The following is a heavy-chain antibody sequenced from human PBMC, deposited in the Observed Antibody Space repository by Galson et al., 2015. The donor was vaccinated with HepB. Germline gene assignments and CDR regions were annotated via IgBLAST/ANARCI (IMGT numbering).Heavy chain of an antibody. CDR2: IRSKASGGTT. V-gene: IGHV3-49*04. J-gene: IGHJ3*01. CDR1: GFNFGDYT. CDR3: TSHIYDSTNDWLWDAFDV. Sequence: SLRLSCAVSGFNFGDYTLSWVRQAPGKGRQWIGFIRSKASGGTTKYAASVKDRFIISRDDSKSIAYLQMTSLKTDDTAVYYCTSHIYDSTNDWLWDAFDVWGLGTMVSVSS. D-gene: IGHD3-22*01.